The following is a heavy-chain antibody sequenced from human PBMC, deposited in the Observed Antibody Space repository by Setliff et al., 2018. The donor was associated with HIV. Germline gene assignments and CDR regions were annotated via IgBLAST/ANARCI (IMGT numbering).Heavy chain of an antibody. J-gene: IGHJ4*02. CDR1: GGSISSSSYY. CDR2: IFYSGRT. Sequence: SETLSLTCTVSGGSISSSSYYWGWIRQPPGKGLEWIGSIFYSGRTTYNPSLRSRVTISVDTSKNQFSLKLSSVIAADTAVYYCARHAAGPDGPFDYWGQGTLVTVSS. V-gene: IGHV4-39*01. CDR3: ARHAAGPDGPFDY.